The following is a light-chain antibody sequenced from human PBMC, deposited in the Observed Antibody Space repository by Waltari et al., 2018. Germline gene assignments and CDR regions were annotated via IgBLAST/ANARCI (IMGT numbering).Light chain of an antibody. V-gene: IGLV2-23*02. CDR2: EVT. CDR1: RSDVGSYNL. Sequence: QSALTQPASVSGSPGLSITISCTGTRSDVGSYNLVSWYQQHPGKAPKFMIYEVTKRPSGISSRFSGSKSGNTASLTISGLQAEDEADYYCCSYAGSSTFRVFGGGTKLTVL. J-gene: IGLJ3*02. CDR3: CSYAGSSTFRV.